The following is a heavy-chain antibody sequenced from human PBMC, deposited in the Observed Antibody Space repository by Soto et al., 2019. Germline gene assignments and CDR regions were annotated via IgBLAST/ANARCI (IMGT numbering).Heavy chain of an antibody. V-gene: IGHV4-39*01. CDR3: ARHEHDYGSLDNWFDP. CDR1: GGSISSSSYY. J-gene: IGHJ5*02. D-gene: IGHD4-17*01. CDR2: IYYSGST. Sequence: SETLSLTCTVSGGSISSSSYYWGWIRQPPGKGLEWIGSIYYSGSTYYNPSLKSRVTISVDTSKNQFSLKLSSVTAADTAVYYCARHEHDYGSLDNWFDPWGQGTLVTVSS.